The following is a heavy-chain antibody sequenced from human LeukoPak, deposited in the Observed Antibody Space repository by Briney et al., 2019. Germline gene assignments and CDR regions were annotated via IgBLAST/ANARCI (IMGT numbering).Heavy chain of an antibody. Sequence: SETLSLTCAVYGGSFSPYYWSWIRQPPGKGLEWIGEINHSGSTNYNPSLKSRVTISVDTSKNQFSLKLSSVTAADTAAYYCARGGFYCGGDCYVDYWGQGTLVTVSS. CDR1: GGSFSPYY. J-gene: IGHJ4*02. CDR2: INHSGST. CDR3: ARGGFYCGGDCYVDY. V-gene: IGHV4-34*01. D-gene: IGHD2-21*02.